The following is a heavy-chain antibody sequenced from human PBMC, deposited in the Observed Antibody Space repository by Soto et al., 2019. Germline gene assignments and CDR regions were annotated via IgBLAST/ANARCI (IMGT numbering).Heavy chain of an antibody. CDR1: GFTFSSYA. CDR2: ISGSGGST. D-gene: IGHD6-13*01. CDR3: AKDETGYSSSGVFDY. V-gene: IGHV3-23*01. Sequence: GGSLRLSCAASGFTFSSYAMSWVRQAPGKGLEWVSAISGSGGSTYYADSVKGRFTISRDNSKNTLYLQMNSLRAEDTAVYYCAKDETGYSSSGVFDYWGQGTLVTVSS. J-gene: IGHJ4*02.